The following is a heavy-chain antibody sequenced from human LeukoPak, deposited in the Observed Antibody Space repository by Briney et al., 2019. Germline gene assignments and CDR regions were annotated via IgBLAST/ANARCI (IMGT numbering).Heavy chain of an antibody. CDR1: GGSISSYY. CDR2: IYTTGST. V-gene: IGHV4-4*07. J-gene: IGHJ4*02. CDR3: ARGSPLGPYYFDY. Sequence: SETLLLTSTVSGGSISSYYWSWIRQPAGKGLEWIGRIYTTGSTNYNPSLKSRVTISVDTSKSQFSLKLSSVTAADTAVYYCARGSPLGPYYFDYWGQGTLVTVSS. D-gene: IGHD7-27*01.